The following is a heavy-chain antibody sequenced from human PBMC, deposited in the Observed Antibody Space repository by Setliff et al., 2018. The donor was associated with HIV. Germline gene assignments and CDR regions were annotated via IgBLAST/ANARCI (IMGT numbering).Heavy chain of an antibody. CDR3: ARVNPNPRSMVSDYYYYMDV. V-gene: IGHV4-59*08. Sequence: PSETLSLTCTVSGGSISSYYWSWIRQPPGKGLEWIGYIYYSGSTNYNPSLKSRVTISVDTSKNQFSLKLSSVTAADTAVYYCARVNPNPRSMVSDYYYYMDVWGKGTTVTVSS. CDR2: IYYSGST. CDR1: GGSISSYY. J-gene: IGHJ6*03. D-gene: IGHD5-18*01.